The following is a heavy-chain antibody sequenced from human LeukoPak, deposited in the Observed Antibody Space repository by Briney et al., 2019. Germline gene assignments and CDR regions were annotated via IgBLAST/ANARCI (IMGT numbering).Heavy chain of an antibody. CDR2: IYHSGST. D-gene: IGHD2-15*01. J-gene: IGHJ6*02. V-gene: IGHV4-4*02. CDR1: GGSISSSNW. Sequence: SETLSLTCAVSGGSISSSNWWSWVRQPPGKGLEWIGEIYHSGSTNYSPSLKSRVTISVDKSKNQFSLKLSSVTAADTAVYYCARERRYCSGGSCSRYYYYYGMDVWGQGTTVTVSS. CDR3: ARERRYCSGGSCSRYYYYYGMDV.